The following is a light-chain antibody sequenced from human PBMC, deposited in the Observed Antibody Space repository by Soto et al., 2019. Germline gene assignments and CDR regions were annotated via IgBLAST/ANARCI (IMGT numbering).Light chain of an antibody. J-gene: IGLJ1*01. CDR1: SSNIGSKT. Sequence: HSVLSQPPSASGTPGQRVTISCSGGSSNIGSKTANWYQQLPGTAPKLLIHTDDQRPSGVPDRFSGSKSATSASLAIGGLQSEDEADYFCAAWDNSLHGYVFGPGTKLTVL. V-gene: IGLV1-44*01. CDR3: AAWDNSLHGYV. CDR2: TDD.